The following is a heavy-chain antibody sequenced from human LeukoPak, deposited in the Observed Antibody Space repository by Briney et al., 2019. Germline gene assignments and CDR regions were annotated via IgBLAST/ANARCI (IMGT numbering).Heavy chain of an antibody. Sequence: ASVKVSCKASGYTFTANYMHWVRQAPGQGLEWMGRINPRSGGTNYGEKFRGRVTMTRDTSITTAYMELSSLRFDDTAVYYCARGLGTGWFDYWGQGTLVTVSS. D-gene: IGHD1-14*01. V-gene: IGHV1-2*06. CDR3: ARGLGTGWFDY. J-gene: IGHJ4*02. CDR1: GYTFTANY. CDR2: INPRSGGT.